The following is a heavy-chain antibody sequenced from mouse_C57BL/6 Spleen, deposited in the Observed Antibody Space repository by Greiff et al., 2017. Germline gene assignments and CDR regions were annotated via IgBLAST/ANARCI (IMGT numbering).Heavy chain of an antibody. CDR3: ARRWYGSSDAMDY. V-gene: IGHV1-80*01. J-gene: IGHJ4*01. CDR1: GYAFSSYW. CDR2: IYPGDGDT. Sequence: VQLQQSGAELVKPGASVKISCKASGYAFSSYWMNWVKQRPGKGLEWIGQIYPGDGDTNYNGKFKGKATLTADKSSSTAYMQLSSLTSEGSAVYCGARRWYGSSDAMDYWGQGTSVTVSS. D-gene: IGHD1-1*01.